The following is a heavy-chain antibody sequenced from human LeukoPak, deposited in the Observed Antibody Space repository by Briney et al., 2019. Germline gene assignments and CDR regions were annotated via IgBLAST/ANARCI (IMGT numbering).Heavy chain of an antibody. J-gene: IGHJ3*02. CDR2: IYTSGST. CDR3: ATTTVTTFSGDAFDI. CDR1: GGSISSYY. Sequence: SETLSLTCTVSGGSISSYYWSWIRQPAGKGLEWIGRIYTSGSTNYNPSLKSRVTMSVDTSKYQFSLKLSSVTAADTAVYYCATTTVTTFSGDAFDIWGQGTMVTVSS. V-gene: IGHV4-4*07. D-gene: IGHD4-17*01.